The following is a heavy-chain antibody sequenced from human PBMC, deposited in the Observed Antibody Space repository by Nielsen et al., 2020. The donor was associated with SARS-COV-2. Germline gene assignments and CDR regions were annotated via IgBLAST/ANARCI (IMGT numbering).Heavy chain of an antibody. CDR3: AKDGYSGYDSYYFDY. J-gene: IGHJ4*02. CDR1: GFTFSTYG. Sequence: GGSLRLSCAASGFTFSTYGMHWVRQAPGKGLEWVAVISDDGSNKYYGDSVKGRFTISRDNSKNTLYLQMNSLRAEDTAVYYCAKDGYSGYDSYYFDYWGQGTLVTVSS. V-gene: IGHV3-30*18. D-gene: IGHD5-12*01. CDR2: ISDDGSNK.